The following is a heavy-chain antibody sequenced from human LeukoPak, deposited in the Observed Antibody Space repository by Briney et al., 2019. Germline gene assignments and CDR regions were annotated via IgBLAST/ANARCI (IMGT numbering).Heavy chain of an antibody. J-gene: IGHJ4*02. CDR3: AKATVTTFADYFDY. CDR2: ISGSGGNT. V-gene: IGHV3-23*01. D-gene: IGHD4-11*01. CDR1: GFTFSSYA. Sequence: EGSLRLSCAASGFTFSSYAMSWVRQVPGKGLEWVSGISGSGGNTHSADSVKGRFTISRDNSKNTLYLQMNSLRAEDTAVYYCAKATVTTFADYFDYWGQGTLVTVSS.